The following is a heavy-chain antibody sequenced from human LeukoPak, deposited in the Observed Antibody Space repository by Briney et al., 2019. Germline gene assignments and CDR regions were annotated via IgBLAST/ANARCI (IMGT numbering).Heavy chain of an antibody. CDR1: GASISSYY. V-gene: IGHV4-59*01. D-gene: IGHD3-22*01. CDR2: IYYSGSI. CDR3: ARENPSGYYNRPIDY. Sequence: SETLSLTCTVSGASISSYYWSWIRQPPEKGLEWIGDIYYSGSIKYNPSLKSRVTMSVDTSKNQFSLKLSSVTAADTAIYYCARENPSGYYNRPIDYWGQGTLVTVSS. J-gene: IGHJ4*02.